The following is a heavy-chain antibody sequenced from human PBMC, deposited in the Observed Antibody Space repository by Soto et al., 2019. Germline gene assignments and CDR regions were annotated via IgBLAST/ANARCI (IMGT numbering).Heavy chain of an antibody. V-gene: IGHV4-31*03. J-gene: IGHJ4*02. D-gene: IGHD2-2*02. CDR1: GDSLSGGGFY. CDR3: ARVAIPAGRLARFDS. CDR2: IYNNGGT. Sequence: PSETLSLTCFVSGDSLSGGGFYWSWIRQRPGKGLEWIGYIYNNGGTFYSPSLRSRVTISIDTSINRFSLNLTSVTAADSAFYYCARVAIPAGRLARFDSWGPGTLVTVSS.